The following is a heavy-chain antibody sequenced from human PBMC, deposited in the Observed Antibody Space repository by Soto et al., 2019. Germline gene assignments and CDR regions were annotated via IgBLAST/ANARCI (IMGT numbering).Heavy chain of an antibody. J-gene: IGHJ6*02. CDR1: GFTFSDYY. Sequence: VGSLRLSCAASGFTFSDYYMSWIRQAPGKGLEWVSYISSSSSYTNYADSVKGRFTISRDNAKNSLYLQMNSLRAEDTAVYFCAKLQGRDYYYGMDVWGQGTTVTVSS. V-gene: IGHV3-11*03. CDR3: AKLQGRDYYYGMDV. CDR2: ISSSSSYT. D-gene: IGHD2-15*01.